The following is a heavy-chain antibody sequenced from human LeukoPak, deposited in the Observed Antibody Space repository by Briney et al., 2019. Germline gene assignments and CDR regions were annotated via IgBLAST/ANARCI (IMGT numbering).Heavy chain of an antibody. D-gene: IGHD3-3*01. V-gene: IGHV1-18*01. CDR3: ARVRTYYDFWSGYLTDY. J-gene: IGHJ4*02. CDR2: ISAYNGNT. Sequence: ASVKVSCKASGYTFTSYGISWVRQAPGQGLEWMGWISAYNGNTNYAQKLQGRVTMTADTSTSTAYMELRSLRSDDTAVYYCARVRTYYDFWSGYLTDYWGQGTLVTVSS. CDR1: GYTFTSYG.